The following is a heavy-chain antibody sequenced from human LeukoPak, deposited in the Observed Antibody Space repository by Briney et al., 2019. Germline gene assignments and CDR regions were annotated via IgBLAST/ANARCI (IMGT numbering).Heavy chain of an antibody. CDR2: ISGSGGST. V-gene: IGHV3-23*01. Sequence: GGSLRLSCAASGFTFSSHAMSWVRQAPGKGLEWVSGISGSGGSTYYADSVKGRFTISRDNSKNTLYLQMNSLRAEDTAIYYCAKEGSGWHYFDNWGQGTLVTVSS. CDR1: GFTFSSHA. D-gene: IGHD6-19*01. J-gene: IGHJ4*02. CDR3: AKEGSGWHYFDN.